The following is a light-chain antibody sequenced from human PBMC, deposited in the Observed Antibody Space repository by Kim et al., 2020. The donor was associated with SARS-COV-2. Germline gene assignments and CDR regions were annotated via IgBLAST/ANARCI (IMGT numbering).Light chain of an antibody. CDR1: SIDVGGYNY. CDR3: CSYAGSYTWV. V-gene: IGLV2-11*01. CDR2: DVS. J-gene: IGLJ3*02. Sequence: GQSVTISGTGTSIDVGGYNYVSWYQQHPGKAPKLMIYDVSKRPSGVPDRFSGSKSGNTASLTISGLQAEDEADYYCCSYAGSYTWVFGGGTQLTVL.